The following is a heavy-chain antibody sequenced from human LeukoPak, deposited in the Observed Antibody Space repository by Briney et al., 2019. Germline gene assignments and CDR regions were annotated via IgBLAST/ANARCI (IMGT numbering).Heavy chain of an antibody. CDR1: GFSLSTSGMC. J-gene: IGHJ5*02. D-gene: IGHD6-13*01. CDR3: ARSPGIAAAGTFWFDP. CDR2: IDWDDDK. V-gene: IGHV2-70*11. Sequence: SGPTLVKPTQTLTLTCTLSGFSLSTSGMCVSWIRQPPGKALEWLARIDWDDDKYYSTSLKTRLTISNDTSKTQVVLTMTNMDPVDTATYYCARSPGIAAAGTFWFDPWGQGTLVTVSS.